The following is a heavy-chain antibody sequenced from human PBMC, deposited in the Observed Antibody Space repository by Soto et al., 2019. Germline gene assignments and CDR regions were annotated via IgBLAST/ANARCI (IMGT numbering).Heavy chain of an antibody. CDR3: TTDSYITSIVVRFDY. V-gene: IGHV3-15*07. Sequence: SLRLSCAASGFTFSNPWINWVRQTPGKGLEWVGRVKSKTDGGTTDFAAPVKGRFAISRDDSKNMVYLEMNSLKTEDTAIYYCTTDSYITSIVVRFDYWGHGTLVTVSS. D-gene: IGHD3-22*01. CDR2: VKSKTDGGTT. J-gene: IGHJ4*01. CDR1: GFTFSNPW.